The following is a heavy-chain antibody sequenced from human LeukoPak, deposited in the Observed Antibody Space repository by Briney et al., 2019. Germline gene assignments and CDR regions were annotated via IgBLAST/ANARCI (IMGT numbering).Heavy chain of an antibody. CDR1: GFTFSSYW. CDR3: ASGLGYYDSSGYPSAFDI. D-gene: IGHD3-22*01. CDR2: INSDGSST. J-gene: IGHJ3*02. Sequence: GGSLRLSCAASGFTFSSYWMHWVRQAPGKGLVWVSRINSDGSSTSYADSVKGRFTVSRDNAKNTLYLQMNSLRAEDTAVYYCASGLGYYDSSGYPSAFDIWGQGTMVTVSS. V-gene: IGHV3-74*01.